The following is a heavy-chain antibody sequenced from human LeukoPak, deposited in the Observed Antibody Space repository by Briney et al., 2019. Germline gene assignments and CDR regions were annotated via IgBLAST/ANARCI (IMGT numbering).Heavy chain of an antibody. V-gene: IGHV3-23*01. Sequence: GGSLRLSCAASGFTFSSYAMSWVRQAPGKGLEWVSGISGSDGSTNYVDSVKGRFTISRENSKNTLYLQMNSLRAEDTAVYYCAKDSAKKYDDYWGQGTLVTVSS. CDR1: GFTFSSYA. CDR2: ISGSDGST. D-gene: IGHD2/OR15-2a*01. J-gene: IGHJ4*02. CDR3: AKDSAKKYDDY.